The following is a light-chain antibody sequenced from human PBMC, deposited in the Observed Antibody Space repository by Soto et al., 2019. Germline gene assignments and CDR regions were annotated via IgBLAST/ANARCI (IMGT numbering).Light chain of an antibody. CDR3: MHGTQWPWT. Sequence: DVVVTQSPLSLSVTLGQPASISCRSSQSLVYSDGDTYLSWFQQRPGQSPRRLIYKVSNRDSGVPDRFNGSGSGNDFTLKISRVEAEDVGLYYCMHGTQWPWTFGQGTKVGIK. J-gene: IGKJ1*01. CDR2: KVS. V-gene: IGKV2-30*01. CDR1: QSLVYSDGDTY.